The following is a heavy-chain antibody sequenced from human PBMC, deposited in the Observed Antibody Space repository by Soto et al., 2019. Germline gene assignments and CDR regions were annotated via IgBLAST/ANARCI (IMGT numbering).Heavy chain of an antibody. CDR2: IYYSGST. CDR1: GGSVSSGCYY. J-gene: IGHJ5*02. Sequence: QVQLQESGPGLVKPSETLSLTCTVSGGSVSSGCYYWSWIRQPPGKGLEWIGYIYYSGSTNYNPSLKSRVTISVDTSKNQFSLKLSSVTAADTAVYYCASYDILTGYYLPWGQGTLVTVSS. D-gene: IGHD3-9*01. CDR3: ASYDILTGYYLP. V-gene: IGHV4-61*01.